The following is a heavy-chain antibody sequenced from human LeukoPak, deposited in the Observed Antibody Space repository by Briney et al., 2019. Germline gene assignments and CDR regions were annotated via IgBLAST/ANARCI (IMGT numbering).Heavy chain of an antibody. Sequence: SETLPLTCTVSGGSISSYYWSRIRQPPGKGLEWIGYIYYSGSTNYNPSLKSRVTISVDTSRNQFSLKLSFVTAADTAVYYCARAPAARYCSSSSCQTLAYYFDYWGQGTLVTVSS. D-gene: IGHD2-2*01. CDR2: IYYSGST. CDR1: GGSISSYY. CDR3: ARAPAARYCSSSSCQTLAYYFDY. J-gene: IGHJ4*02. V-gene: IGHV4-59*01.